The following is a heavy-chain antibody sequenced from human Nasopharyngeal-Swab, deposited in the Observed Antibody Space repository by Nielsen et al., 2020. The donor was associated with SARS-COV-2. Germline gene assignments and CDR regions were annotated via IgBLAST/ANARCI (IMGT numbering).Heavy chain of an antibody. J-gene: IGHJ3*02. V-gene: IGHV4-31*03. D-gene: IGHD3-10*01. CDR1: GGSISSGGYY. CDR2: IYYSGST. Sequence: LRLSCTVSGGSISSGGYYWSWIRQHPGKGLEWIGYIYYSGSTYYNPSLKSRVTISVDTSKNQFSLKLSSVTAADTAVYYCAREGRLWFGELNAFDIWGQGTMVTVSS. CDR3: AREGRLWFGELNAFDI.